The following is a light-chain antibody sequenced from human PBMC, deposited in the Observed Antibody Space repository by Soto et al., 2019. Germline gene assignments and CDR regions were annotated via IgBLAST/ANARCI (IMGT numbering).Light chain of an antibody. V-gene: IGKV3-20*01. Sequence: EIVLTQSPGTLSLSPGERATLSCRASQSLSSGYVAWYQQKAAQAPRLLIYGASPRATGIPDRFSGSGSGTDFTLTINRLEPEDFAVYYCQQYGSSPRTFGQGTKVEIK. CDR2: GAS. CDR1: QSLSSGY. CDR3: QQYGSSPRT. J-gene: IGKJ1*01.